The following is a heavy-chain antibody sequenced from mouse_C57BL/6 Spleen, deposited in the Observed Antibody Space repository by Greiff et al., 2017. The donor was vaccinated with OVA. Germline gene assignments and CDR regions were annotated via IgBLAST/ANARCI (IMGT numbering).Heavy chain of an antibody. CDR2: IRNKANGYTT. CDR1: GFTFTDYY. Sequence: DVKLVESGGGLVQPGGSLSLSCAASGFTFTDYYMSWVRQPPGKALEWLGFIRNKANGYTTEYSASVKGRFTISRDNSQSILYLQMNALRAEDSATYYCARYTFNWDYFDYWGQGTTLTVSS. D-gene: IGHD4-1*01. V-gene: IGHV7-3*01. CDR3: ARYTFNWDYFDY. J-gene: IGHJ2*01.